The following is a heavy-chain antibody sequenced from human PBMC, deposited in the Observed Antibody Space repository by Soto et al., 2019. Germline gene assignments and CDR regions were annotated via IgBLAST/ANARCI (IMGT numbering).Heavy chain of an antibody. V-gene: IGHV4-39*01. D-gene: IGHD3-10*01. CDR2: IYYSGST. Sequence: QLLESGPGLVKPSETLSLTCTVSGGSISSSSYYWGWIRQPPGKGLEWIGRIYYSGSTYYNPSLKSRVTISVDTSKNQFSLMLSSVTAAATAVYYCARLPEGRRVITYYDYYYLDVGGKGTTVTFSS. J-gene: IGHJ6*03. CDR3: ARLPEGRRVITYYDYYYLDV. CDR1: GGSISSSSYY.